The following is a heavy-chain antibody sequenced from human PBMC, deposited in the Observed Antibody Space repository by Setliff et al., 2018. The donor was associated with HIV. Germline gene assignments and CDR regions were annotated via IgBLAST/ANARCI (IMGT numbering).Heavy chain of an antibody. Sequence: PPETLSLTCTVSGGSMSSYYWSWIRQPPGKGLEWVGYIYYSGSTNYNPSLKSRVTISVDTSKNQFSLKLKSVTAADTAVYYCARHQSVTYANFDHWGQGTLVTAPQ. V-gene: IGHV4-59*08. CDR1: GGSMSSYY. J-gene: IGHJ4*02. CDR2: IYYSGST. D-gene: IGHD4-17*01. CDR3: ARHQSVTYANFDH.